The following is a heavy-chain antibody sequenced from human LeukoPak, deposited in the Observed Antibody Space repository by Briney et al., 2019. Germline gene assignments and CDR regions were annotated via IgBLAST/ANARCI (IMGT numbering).Heavy chain of an antibody. V-gene: IGHV4-39*07. CDR1: GGSISTSSFY. D-gene: IGHD1-26*01. CDR3: ARLASGSYGPLTPFDY. Sequence: PSETLSLTCTVSGGSISTSSFYWGWIRQPPGKGLEWIGSIYYTGSIYYNPSLKSRVTISVDTSKNQFSLRLSSVTAADTAVYYSARLASGSYGPLTPFDYWGQGTLVTVSS. CDR2: IYYTGSI. J-gene: IGHJ4*02.